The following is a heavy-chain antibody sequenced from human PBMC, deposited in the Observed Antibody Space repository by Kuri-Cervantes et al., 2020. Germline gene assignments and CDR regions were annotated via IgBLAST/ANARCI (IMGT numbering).Heavy chain of an antibody. D-gene: IGHD1-26*01. Sequence: GGSLRLSCAASGFTFSSYAMSWVRQAPGKGLEWVSAISGSGGSTYYADSVKGRFTISRDNSKNTLYLQMNSLKTEDTAVYYCTTSFPVGATTISFDYWGQGTLVTVSS. CDR3: TTSFPVGATTISFDY. CDR1: GFTFSSYA. CDR2: ISGSGGST. J-gene: IGHJ4*02. V-gene: IGHV3-23*01.